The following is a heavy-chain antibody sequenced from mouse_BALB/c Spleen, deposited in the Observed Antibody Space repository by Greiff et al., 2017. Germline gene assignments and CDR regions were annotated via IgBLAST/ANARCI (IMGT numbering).Heavy chain of an antibody. V-gene: IGHV1-54*01. CDR1: GYAFTNYL. J-gene: IGHJ3*01. Sequence: VQLQQSGAELVRPGTSVKVSCKASGYAFTNYLIEWVKQTPGQGLEWIGAIYPGNGDTSYNQKFKGKATLTADKSSSTAYMQLSSLTSEDSAVYYCARSYYGNSWFAYWGQGTLVTVSA. D-gene: IGHD2-1*01. CDR3: ARSYYGNSWFAY. CDR2: IYPGNGDT.